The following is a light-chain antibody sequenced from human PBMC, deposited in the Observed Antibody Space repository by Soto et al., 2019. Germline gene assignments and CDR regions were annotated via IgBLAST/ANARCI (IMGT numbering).Light chain of an antibody. CDR1: SSDVGGYEY. Sequence: QSALTQPPSASGSPGQSVTISCTGTSSDVGGYEYVSWYQQHPGKAPKLIIYDVLKRPSGVPDRFSGSKSANTASLTVSGLQAEDEADYYCSSYTTSNTRQIVFGTGTKVTVL. V-gene: IGLV2-8*01. J-gene: IGLJ1*01. CDR3: SSYTTSNTRQIV. CDR2: DVL.